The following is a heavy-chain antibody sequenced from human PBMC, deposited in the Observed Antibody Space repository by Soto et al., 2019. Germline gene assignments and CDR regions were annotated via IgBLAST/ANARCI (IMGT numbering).Heavy chain of an antibody. V-gene: IGHV1-18*01. J-gene: IGHJ4*02. CDR3: ASGGILTGSQIYVFDY. CDR1: GYTFTSYG. D-gene: IGHD3-9*01. Sequence: GASVKVSCKASGYTFTSYGISWVRQAPGQGLEWMGWISAYNGNTNYAQKLQGRVTMTTDTSTSTAYMELRSLRSDDTAVYYCASGGILTGSQIYVFDYWGQGTLVTAPQ. CDR2: ISAYNGNT.